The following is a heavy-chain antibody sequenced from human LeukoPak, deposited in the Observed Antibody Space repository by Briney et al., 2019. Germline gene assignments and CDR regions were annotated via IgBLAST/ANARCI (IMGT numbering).Heavy chain of an antibody. CDR1: GITFSSYG. J-gene: IGHJ6*03. Sequence: GGSLRLSCAASGITFSSYGMSWVRQVPGKGLEWVSSISHTGGSPSYADSVKGRFTVSRDNSKNTLYLQMNSLTVEDTAIYYCAKNADRGAYCRGGSCYPYYYYYMDVWGTGTTVTISS. D-gene: IGHD2-15*01. V-gene: IGHV3-23*01. CDR2: ISHTGGSP. CDR3: AKNADRGAYCRGGSCYPYYYYYMDV.